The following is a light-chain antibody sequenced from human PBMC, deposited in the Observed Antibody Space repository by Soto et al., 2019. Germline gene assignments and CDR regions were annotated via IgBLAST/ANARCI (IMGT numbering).Light chain of an antibody. CDR2: AAS. Sequence: DIKMTQSPSSLSASVGDRVNLTCRASQRISNYLNWYQQKPGKATKVLIKAASSRQSGVPSRFKGSGSGTDFTKTISARQPTDLATYYCQLSYRTPLTSGKGTKMDIK. CDR3: QLSYRTPLT. CDR1: QRISNY. V-gene: IGKV1-39*01. J-gene: IGKJ2*01.